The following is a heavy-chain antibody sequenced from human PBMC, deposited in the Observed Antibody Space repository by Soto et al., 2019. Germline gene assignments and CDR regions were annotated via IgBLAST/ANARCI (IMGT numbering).Heavy chain of an antibody. D-gene: IGHD1-1*01. V-gene: IGHV1-18*01. CDR3: ARGRYGDY. CDR2: ISAHNGNT. J-gene: IGHJ4*02. Sequence: QVHLVQSGAEVKKPGASVKVSCKGSGYAFTTYGITWVRQAPGQGLEWMGWISAHNGNTNYAQKLQGRVTVTRDTSTSTAYMELRSLRDDDAAVYYCARGRYGDYWGQGALVTVSS. CDR1: GYAFTTYG.